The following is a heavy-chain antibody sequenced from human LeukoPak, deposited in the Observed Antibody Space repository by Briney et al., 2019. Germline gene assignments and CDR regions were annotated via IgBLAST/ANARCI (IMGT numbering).Heavy chain of an antibody. Sequence: GGSLRLSCAASAFTFGSYAMSWVRQATGKGLEWVSAISAGADSTYYADSVQGRFTISRDNSKNTLYLQMSGLRAEDTAVYFCARGAYGDYDSWGQGTLVTVSS. CDR1: AFTFGSYA. V-gene: IGHV3-23*01. D-gene: IGHD4-17*01. CDR3: ARGAYGDYDS. J-gene: IGHJ5*01. CDR2: ISAGADST.